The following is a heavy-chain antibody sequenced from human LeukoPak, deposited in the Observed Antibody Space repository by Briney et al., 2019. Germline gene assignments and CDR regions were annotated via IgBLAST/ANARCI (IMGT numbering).Heavy chain of an antibody. CDR1: GFTFSSYS. CDR3: VREGGSGWYSGWFDP. V-gene: IGHV3-7*01. CDR2: IKKDGSEK. J-gene: IGHJ5*02. Sequence: GGSLRLSCAASGFTFSSYSMNWVRQAPGKGLEWVANIKKDGSEKKYVNSVKGRFTISRDNAENSLHLQMNSLRAEDTAVYYCVREGGSGWYSGWFDPWGQGTLATVSS. D-gene: IGHD6-19*01.